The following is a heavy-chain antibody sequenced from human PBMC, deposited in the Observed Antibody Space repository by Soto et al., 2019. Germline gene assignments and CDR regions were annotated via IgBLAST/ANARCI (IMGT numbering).Heavy chain of an antibody. CDR2: MYSSGSP. Sequence: SVTLCVTCTVAGDSISGSSDYWGWIHKPPGKGLEWIGNMYSSGSPYYNPSLKSRVTISVDTSKNQFSLKLSSVTAADTAVYYCASRIVLVPAAMSYYYYYGMDVWGQGTTVTVSS. V-gene: IGHV4-39*01. CDR1: GDSISGSSDY. J-gene: IGHJ6*02. D-gene: IGHD2-2*01. CDR3: ASRIVLVPAAMSYYYYYGMDV.